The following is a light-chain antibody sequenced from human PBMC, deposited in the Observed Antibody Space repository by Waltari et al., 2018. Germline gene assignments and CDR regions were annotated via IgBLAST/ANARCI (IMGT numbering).Light chain of an antibody. V-gene: IGKV4-1*01. CDR3: QQYYSNPRM. CDR1: QSVLYSSNNKNY. Sequence: DIVMTQSPDSLAVSLGERATINCNSSQSVLYSSNNKNYLAWYQQKPGQPPKLPIYWSSTRESGVPDRFSGSGSGTDFNLTISSLQAEDVAVYYCQQYYSNPRMFGQGTKVEIK. J-gene: IGKJ1*01. CDR2: WSS.